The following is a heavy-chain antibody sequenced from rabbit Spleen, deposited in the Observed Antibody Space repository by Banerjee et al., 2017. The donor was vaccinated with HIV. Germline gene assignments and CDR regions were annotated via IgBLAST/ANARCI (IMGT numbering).Heavy chain of an antibody. CDR1: GFSFSSSYW. CDR2: ILAGSGGT. CDR3: ARDSMSGGHADLDL. Sequence: EESGGDLVKPEGSLTLTCTASGFSFSSSYWICWVRQAPGKGLEWIGCILAGSGGTYYASWAKGRFTISKTSSTTVTLQMTSLTAADTATYFCARDSMSGGHADLDLWGPGTLVTVS. J-gene: IGHJ4*01. D-gene: IGHD3-1*01. V-gene: IGHV1S45*01.